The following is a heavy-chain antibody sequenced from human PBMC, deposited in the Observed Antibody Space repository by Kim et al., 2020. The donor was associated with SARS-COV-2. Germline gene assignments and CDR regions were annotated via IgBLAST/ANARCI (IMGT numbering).Heavy chain of an antibody. D-gene: IGHD5-12*01. CDR2: IIPIFGTA. CDR1: GGTFSSYA. J-gene: IGHJ6*02. CDR3: ARPTERGYSGYVSAPNYYYGMDV. Sequence: SVKVSCKASGGTFSSYAISWVRQAPGQGLEWMGGIIPIFGTANYAQKFQGRVTITADESTSTAYMELSSLRSEDTAVYYCARPTERGYSGYVSAPNYYYGMDVWGQGTTVTVSS. V-gene: IGHV1-69*13.